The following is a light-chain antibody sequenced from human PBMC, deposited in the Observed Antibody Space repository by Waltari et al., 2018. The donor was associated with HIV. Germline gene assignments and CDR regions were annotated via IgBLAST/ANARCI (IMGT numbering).Light chain of an antibody. CDR1: SSNIGAGYD. Sequence: QSVLTQPPSVSGAPGQRVTISCTESSSNIGAGYDVHWYQQLPGTAPKLPIYGNHARSAGIPDRFPGSESDTSTSLAITGLQSEDEADYYCQSYDSTLSGSDWVFGGGTKLTVL. J-gene: IGLJ3*02. V-gene: IGLV1-40*01. CDR3: QSYDSTLSGSDWV. CDR2: GNH.